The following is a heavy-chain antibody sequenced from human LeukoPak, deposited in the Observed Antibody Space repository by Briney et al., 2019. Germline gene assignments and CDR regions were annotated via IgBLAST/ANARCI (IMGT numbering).Heavy chain of an antibody. J-gene: IGHJ5*01. Sequence: GGSLRLSCAASGFTFSSYAMSWVRQAPGKGLEWVSAISGSGGSTYYADSVKGRFTISRDNVDNVVYLEMNSLGAEDTATYYCARVAVSGPTGWFDSWGQGTLVIVSS. D-gene: IGHD2-8*02. V-gene: IGHV3-23*01. CDR1: GFTFSSYA. CDR2: ISGSGGST. CDR3: ARVAVSGPTGWFDS.